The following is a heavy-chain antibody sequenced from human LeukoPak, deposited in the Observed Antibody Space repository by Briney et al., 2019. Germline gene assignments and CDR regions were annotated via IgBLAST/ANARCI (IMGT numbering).Heavy chain of an antibody. CDR2: IRSKANSYAT. CDR3: TSGATDNDYDSSGWHYYYYMDV. V-gene: IGHV3-73*01. J-gene: IGHJ6*03. D-gene: IGHD3-22*01. Sequence: GGSLRLSCAASGFTFSGSAMHWVRQASGKGLEWVGRIRSKANSYATAYAASVKGRFTISRDDSKNTAYLQMNSLKTEDTAVYYCTSGATDNDYDSSGWHYYYYMDVWGKGTTVTVSS. CDR1: GFTFSGSA.